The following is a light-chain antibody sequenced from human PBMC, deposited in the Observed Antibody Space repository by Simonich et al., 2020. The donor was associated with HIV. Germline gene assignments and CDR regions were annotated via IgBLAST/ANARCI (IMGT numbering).Light chain of an antibody. Sequence: DIQMTQSPSSLSASVGDRVTITCRASQSISSYLNWYQQKPGKAPKLLIYAASSLQSGVPSRFSGSGSGTDFTLTISNMQSEDFATYYCQQFNSYPPPFTFGPWTKVDIK. J-gene: IGKJ3*01. CDR3: QQFNSYPPPFT. CDR1: QSISSY. CDR2: AAS. V-gene: IGKV1-39*01.